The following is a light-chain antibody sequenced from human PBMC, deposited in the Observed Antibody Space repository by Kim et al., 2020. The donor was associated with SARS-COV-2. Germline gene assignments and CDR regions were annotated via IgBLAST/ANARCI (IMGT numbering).Light chain of an antibody. J-gene: IGKJ1*01. CDR3: QQYDDWPPWT. V-gene: IGKV3-15*01. CDR2: SAY. CDR1: QSVGTN. Sequence: EMAVTQSPATLSVSPGERATLSCRASQSVGTNLAWYQQRPGQAPRLLIYSAYIRAIGIPARFSGSGSGTDFTLTISSLQSEDLAVYYCQQYDDWPPWTFGQGTKVDIK.